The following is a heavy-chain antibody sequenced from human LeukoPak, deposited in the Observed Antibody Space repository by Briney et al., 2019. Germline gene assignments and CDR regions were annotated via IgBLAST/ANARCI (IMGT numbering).Heavy chain of an antibody. V-gene: IGHV1-3*01. CDR2: INAGNGNT. D-gene: IGHD2-15*01. CDR1: GYTFTSYA. J-gene: IGHJ6*02. Sequence: ASVKVSCKASGYTFTSYAMHWVRQAPGQRLEWMGWINAGNGNTKYSQKFQGGVTITRDTSASTAYMELSSLRSEDTAVYYCARVDGGYYYYYGMDVWGQGTTVTVSS. CDR3: ARVDGGYYYYYGMDV.